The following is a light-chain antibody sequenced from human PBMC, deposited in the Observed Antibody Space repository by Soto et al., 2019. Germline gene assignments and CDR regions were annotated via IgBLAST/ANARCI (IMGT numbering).Light chain of an antibody. J-gene: IGKJ5*01. CDR1: ERIYSAY. V-gene: IGKV3-15*01. Sequence: EVVLTQSPGTLSLSRGERATLSCRASERIYSAYLGWYQQKPGQAPRLLIYGTSTRATGIPARFSGSGSGTEFTLTISSLQSEDFAVYYCQQYNKWPPITFGQGTRLEI. CDR3: QQYNKWPPIT. CDR2: GTS.